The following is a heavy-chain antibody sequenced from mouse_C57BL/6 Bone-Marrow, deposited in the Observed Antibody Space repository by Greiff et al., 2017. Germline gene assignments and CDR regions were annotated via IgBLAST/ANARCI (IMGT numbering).Heavy chain of an antibody. J-gene: IGHJ2*01. D-gene: IGHD3-3*01. CDR2: IYPSDSET. Sequence: QVQLQQPGAELVRPGSSVKLSCKASGYTFTSYWMDWVKQRPGQGLEWIGNIYPSDSETHYNQKFKDKATLTVDKSSSTAYMQLSSLTSEDSAVYYCARQLGLRLCCWGQGTTLTVSS. CDR3: ARQLGLRLCC. CDR1: GYTFTSYW. V-gene: IGHV1-61*01.